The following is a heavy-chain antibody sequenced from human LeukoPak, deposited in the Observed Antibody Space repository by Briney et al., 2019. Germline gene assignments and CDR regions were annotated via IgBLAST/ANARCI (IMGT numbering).Heavy chain of an antibody. CDR2: MNPNSDNT. J-gene: IGHJ4*02. CDR3: ARRAATGTTQPVDY. CDR1: GYTFISYD. D-gene: IGHD6-13*01. Sequence: ASVKVSCKASGYTFISYDIHWVRQATGQGLEWMGWMNPNSDNTGYAQKFQGRVTMTRNTSISTAYMELSSLGSKDTAVYYCARRAATGTTQPVDYWGQGTLVTVSS. V-gene: IGHV1-8*01.